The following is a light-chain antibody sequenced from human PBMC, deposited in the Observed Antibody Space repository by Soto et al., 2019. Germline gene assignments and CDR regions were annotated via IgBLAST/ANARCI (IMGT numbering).Light chain of an antibody. CDR3: QQYYTTPLT. V-gene: IGKV4-1*01. CDR2: WAS. Sequence: DIVMTQSPDSLAVSLGERATVNCKSSQRLLYSSNNKNYLSWYQQKPGQPPKLLIYWASTRESGVPDRFSGSGSGTDFTLTISSLQAEDVAVYYCQQYYTTPLTFGGGTKVEI. J-gene: IGKJ4*01. CDR1: QRLLYSSNNKNY.